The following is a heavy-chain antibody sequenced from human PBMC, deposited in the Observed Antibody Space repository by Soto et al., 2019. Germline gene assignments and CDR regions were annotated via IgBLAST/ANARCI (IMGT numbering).Heavy chain of an antibody. Sequence: GGSLRLSCAASGFAFSSYALHWVRQAPGKGLEWVAVISYDGSNKYYADSVKGLFTISRDNSKNTLYLQMNSLRAEDTAVYYCARVYYDSSGYQNFDYWGQGTLVTVSS. J-gene: IGHJ4*02. CDR1: GFAFSSYA. CDR3: ARVYYDSSGYQNFDY. V-gene: IGHV3-30-3*01. CDR2: ISYDGSNK. D-gene: IGHD3-22*01.